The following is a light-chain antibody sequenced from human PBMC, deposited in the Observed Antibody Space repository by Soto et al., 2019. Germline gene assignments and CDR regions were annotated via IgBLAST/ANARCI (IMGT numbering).Light chain of an antibody. Sequence: EIVLTQSPGTLSLSPGERATLSCRASQSVSNNYLAWYQQKPGQAPRLLIYGASNRATGIPDRFSGSGSGTDFTVTISRLEAEDFEVYYCQQYGSSGTFGQGTNVEIK. CDR3: QQYGSSGT. V-gene: IGKV3-20*01. CDR1: QSVSNNY. J-gene: IGKJ1*01. CDR2: GAS.